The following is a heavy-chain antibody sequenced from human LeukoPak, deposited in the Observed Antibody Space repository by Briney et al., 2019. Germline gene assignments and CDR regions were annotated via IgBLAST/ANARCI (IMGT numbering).Heavy chain of an antibody. J-gene: IGHJ6*03. V-gene: IGHV1-18*01. CDR3: ARVVVGATIYYYYYMDV. D-gene: IGHD1-26*01. Sequence: ASVKVSCKASGYTFTSYGISWVRQAPGQGLEWMGWISAYSGNTNYAQKLQGRVTMTTDTSTSTAYMELRSLRSDDTAVYYCARVVVGATIYYYYYMDVWGKGTTVTVSS. CDR2: ISAYSGNT. CDR1: GYTFTSYG.